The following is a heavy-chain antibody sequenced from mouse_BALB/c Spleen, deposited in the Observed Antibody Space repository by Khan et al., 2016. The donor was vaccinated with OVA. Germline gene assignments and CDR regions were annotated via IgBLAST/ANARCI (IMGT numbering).Heavy chain of an antibody. CDR3: ADHLTGSFAY. Sequence: EVELVESGGDLVKPGGSLKLSCAASGFTFSSYSMSWVRQTPDKRLEWVASISSGGDNTTYPPSVKGRFTISRDNAKNTLYLQMSDLKSEDTAMYYCADHLTGSFAYWGQGTLVTVSA. CDR1: GFTFSSYS. CDR2: ISSGGDNT. V-gene: IGHV5-6*01. J-gene: IGHJ3*01. D-gene: IGHD4-1*01.